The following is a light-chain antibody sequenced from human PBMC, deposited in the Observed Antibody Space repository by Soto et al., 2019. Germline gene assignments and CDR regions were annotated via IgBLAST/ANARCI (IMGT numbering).Light chain of an antibody. CDR1: SSDVGAYNY. J-gene: IGLJ1*01. CDR3: SSYTISSTYV. V-gene: IGLV2-14*01. Sequence: QSALTQPASVSASPGQSITISCPGTSSDVGAYNYVSWYQQHPGKAPKLMVYEVTNRPSGVSNRFSGSKSGNTASLTISGLQAEDEADYYCSSYTISSTYVLGIGNKLTVL. CDR2: EVT.